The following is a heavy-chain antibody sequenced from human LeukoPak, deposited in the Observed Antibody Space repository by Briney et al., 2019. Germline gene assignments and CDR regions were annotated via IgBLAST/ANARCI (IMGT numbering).Heavy chain of an antibody. D-gene: IGHD5-12*01. CDR2: VNPYSGDT. Sequence: ASVKVSCKASGYSFTGYYIHWVRQAPGQGLAWMGWVNPYSGDTTYAQKFQGRLTLTRDTSISTAYMEVSRLKSDDTAVYYCARTNGGYEYNWGQGTRVIVSS. J-gene: IGHJ4*02. V-gene: IGHV1-2*02. CDR3: ARTNGGYEYN. CDR1: GYSFTGYY.